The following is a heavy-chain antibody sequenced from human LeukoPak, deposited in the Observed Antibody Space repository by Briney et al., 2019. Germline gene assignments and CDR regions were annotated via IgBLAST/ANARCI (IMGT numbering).Heavy chain of an antibody. Sequence: ASMKVSCKTSGYTFSTYDINWLRQAAGQGLEWMGWMNPNSANTGFAQKFQGRAAITRDTSTATAYLELSSLTSEDTAVYYCARAIRYQLLSDYWGQGTLVTVSS. CDR3: ARAIRYQLLSDY. J-gene: IGHJ4*02. CDR1: GYTFSTYD. CDR2: MNPNSANT. V-gene: IGHV1-8*03. D-gene: IGHD2-2*01.